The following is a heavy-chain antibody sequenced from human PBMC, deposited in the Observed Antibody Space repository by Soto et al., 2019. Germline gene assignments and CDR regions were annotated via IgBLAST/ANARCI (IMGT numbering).Heavy chain of an antibody. V-gene: IGHV3-23*01. CDR1: GFTFSFYA. J-gene: IGHJ6*02. Sequence: HPGGSLRLSCAASGFTFSFYAMTWVRQAPGKGLEWISAISGDGGSSYYADSVKGRFTISRDNSKNTLYLQMNSLRAEDTAVYYCAKAMKVGASLPYYYYYGLNVWGQGTTVTVSS. CDR2: ISGDGGSS. D-gene: IGHD1-26*01. CDR3: AKAMKVGASLPYYYYYGLNV.